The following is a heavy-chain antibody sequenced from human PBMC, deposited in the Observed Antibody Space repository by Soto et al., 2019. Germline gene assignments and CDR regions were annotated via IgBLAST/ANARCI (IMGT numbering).Heavy chain of an antibody. CDR1: GYTFTNFG. J-gene: IGHJ4*02. CDR2: ISAYNGNT. D-gene: IGHD3-16*01. V-gene: IGHV1-18*01. CDR3: ARGGTPIES. Sequence: QVQLVQYGAEVKKPGASVKVSCKASGYTFTNFGISWVRQAPGQGLEWMGWISAYNGNTNYAQKFQGRVTMTTDTCTSTGYMEVRSLRFDDPAVYYCARGGTPIESWGQGTLVTVSS.